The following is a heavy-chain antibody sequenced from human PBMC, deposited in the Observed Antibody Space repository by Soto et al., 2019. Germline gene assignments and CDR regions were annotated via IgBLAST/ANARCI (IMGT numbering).Heavy chain of an antibody. J-gene: IGHJ4*02. V-gene: IGHV4-59*01. D-gene: IGHD5-12*01. Sequence: SETLSLTCDVSGGSMSNYFWSWVRQPPGKGLEWIGYIYYSGTHNYNPSHESRLSISIDTSKSQFSLRLTSVTAADTAVYYCARVQMATLYSDYWGQGTLVTVSS. CDR3: ARVQMATLYSDY. CDR2: IYYSGTH. CDR1: GGSMSNYF.